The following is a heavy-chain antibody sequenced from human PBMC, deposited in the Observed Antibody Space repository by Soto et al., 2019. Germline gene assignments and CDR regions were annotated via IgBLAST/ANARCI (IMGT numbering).Heavy chain of an antibody. D-gene: IGHD6-6*01. V-gene: IGHV1-18*04. J-gene: IGHJ6*02. CDR2: ISAYNGNT. CDR1: GYTFTSYG. CDR3: ARDRGATIAARPAALDYGMDV. Sequence: GASVKVSRKASGYTFTSYGISWVRQAPGQGLEWMGWISAYNGNTNYAQKLQGRVTMTTDTSTSTAYMELRSLRSDDTAVYYCARDRGATIAARPAALDYGMDVWGQGTTVTVSS.